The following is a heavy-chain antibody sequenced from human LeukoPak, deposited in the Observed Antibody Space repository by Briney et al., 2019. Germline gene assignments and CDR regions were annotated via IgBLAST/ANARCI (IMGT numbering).Heavy chain of an antibody. CDR3: ARDPVGGSTIFDS. Sequence: SQTLSLTCAISGDSVSSDSAAWNWIRQSPSRGLEWLASTYFRSKWYYDYALAVKSRITINPDTSKNQFPLQLNSVTPEDTAVYFCARDPVGGSTIFDSWGQGTLVTVSS. CDR1: GDSVSSDSAA. V-gene: IGHV6-1*01. J-gene: IGHJ4*02. CDR2: TYFRSKWYY. D-gene: IGHD1-26*01.